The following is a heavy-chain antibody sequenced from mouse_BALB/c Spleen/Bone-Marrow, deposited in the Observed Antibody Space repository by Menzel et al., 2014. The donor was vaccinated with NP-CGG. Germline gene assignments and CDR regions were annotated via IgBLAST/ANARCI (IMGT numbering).Heavy chain of an antibody. V-gene: IGHV14-3*02. CDR3: ARYRLGTYFDY. J-gene: IGHJ2*01. D-gene: IGHD2-14*01. CDR1: GFNIRDTY. Sequence: EVQLQQSGAELVKPGASVKLSRTAPGFNIRDTYMHWVKQRPEQGLGWIGRVDPANGNTKYDPKFQGKATIIADTSSNTAYLQLSSLTSEDTAVYYCARYRLGTYFDYWGQGTTLTVSS. CDR2: VDPANGNT.